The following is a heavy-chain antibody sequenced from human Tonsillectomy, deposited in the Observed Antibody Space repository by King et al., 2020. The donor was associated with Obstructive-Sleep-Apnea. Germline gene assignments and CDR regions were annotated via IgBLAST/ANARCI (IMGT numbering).Heavy chain of an antibody. Sequence: QLQESGPGLVRPSETLSLTCTVSGGSINNFYWNWIRQPPGKGLEWIGYIHYTGSANYNPSLRSRVTISLDTSKTHFSLRLSSVTAADTAVYYCARQGPAAGTWFFDYWGQGTLLTVSS. CDR3: ARQGPAAGTWFFDY. D-gene: IGHD6-13*01. J-gene: IGHJ4*02. CDR2: IHYTGSA. V-gene: IGHV4-59*08. CDR1: GGSINNFY.